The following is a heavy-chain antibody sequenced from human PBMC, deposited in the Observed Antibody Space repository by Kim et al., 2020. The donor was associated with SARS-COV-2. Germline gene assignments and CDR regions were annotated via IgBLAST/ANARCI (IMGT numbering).Heavy chain of an antibody. CDR3: ARDLSMVRGVIRYFDY. D-gene: IGHD3-10*01. Sequence: GGSLRLSCAASGFTFSSYWMSWVRQAPGKGLEWVANIKQDGSEKYYVDSVKGRFTISRDNAKNSLYLQMNSLRAEDTAVYYCARDLSMVRGVIRYFDYWGQGTLVTVSS. V-gene: IGHV3-7*01. CDR2: IKQDGSEK. CDR1: GFTFSSYW. J-gene: IGHJ4*02.